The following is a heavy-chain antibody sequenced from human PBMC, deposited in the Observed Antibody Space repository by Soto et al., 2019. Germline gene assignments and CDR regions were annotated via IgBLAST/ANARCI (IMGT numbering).Heavy chain of an antibody. J-gene: IGHJ6*02. D-gene: IGHD2-15*01. Sequence: EVHLVESGGGLVKPGGSLRLSCAVSGFTFSSCTMNWVRQAPGKGLEWVSSISPSTSHIYYADSVKGRFTISRDNATNSLFLQMNSRRAEDTAVYYCSGCSGGACHQNYGMDVWGQGTTVTVSS. V-gene: IGHV3-21*01. CDR2: ISPSTSHI. CDR3: SGCSGGACHQNYGMDV. CDR1: GFTFSSCT.